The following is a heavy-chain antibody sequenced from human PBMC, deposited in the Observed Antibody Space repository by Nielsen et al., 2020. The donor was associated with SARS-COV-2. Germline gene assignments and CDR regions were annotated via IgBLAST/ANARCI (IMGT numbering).Heavy chain of an antibody. CDR3: ASSPGGYSSGWNFDY. V-gene: IGHV1-18*01. CDR2: ISAYNGNT. J-gene: IGHJ4*02. CDR1: GYTFTSYG. D-gene: IGHD6-19*01. Sequence: ASVKVSCKASGYTFTSYGISWVRQAPGQGLEWMGWISAYNGNTNYAQKFQGWVTMTRDTSISTAYMELSRLRSDDTAVYYCASSPGGYSSGWNFDYWGQGTLVTVSS.